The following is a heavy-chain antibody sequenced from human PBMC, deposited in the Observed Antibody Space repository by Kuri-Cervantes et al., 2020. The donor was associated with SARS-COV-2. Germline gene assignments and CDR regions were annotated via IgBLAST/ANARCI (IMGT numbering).Heavy chain of an antibody. D-gene: IGHD2-8*01. CDR2: INPNSGGT. CDR1: GYTFTGYY. CDR3: ARGRGTATLDIVLMVYASQDWFDP. V-gene: IGHV1-2*04. Sequence: GGSLRLSCKASGYTFTGYYMHWVRQAPGQGLEWMGWINPNSGGTNYAQKFQGWVTMTRDTSISTAYMELSRLRSDDTAVYYCARGRGTATLDIVLMVYASQDWFDPWGQGTLVTVSS. J-gene: IGHJ5*02.